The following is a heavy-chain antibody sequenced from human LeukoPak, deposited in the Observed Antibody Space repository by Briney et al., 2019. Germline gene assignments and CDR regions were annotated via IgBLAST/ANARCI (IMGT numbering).Heavy chain of an antibody. D-gene: IGHD2-15*01. Sequence: GGSLRLSCAASGFTFRNYWMSWVRQAPGKGPEWVANIRQDGSEIYYVDSVKGRFTISRDNAKKSLYLQMDRLRVEDTAMYYCALGVAAAYWGQGTLVTVSS. V-gene: IGHV3-7*01. CDR1: GFTFRNYW. J-gene: IGHJ4*02. CDR2: IRQDGSEI. CDR3: ALGVAAAY.